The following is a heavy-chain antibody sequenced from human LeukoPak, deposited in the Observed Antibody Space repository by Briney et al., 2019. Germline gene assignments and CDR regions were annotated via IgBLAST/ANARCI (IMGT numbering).Heavy chain of an antibody. J-gene: IGHJ4*02. D-gene: IGHD2-2*01. V-gene: IGHV3-30*18. CDR1: GFTFSSYG. Sequence: PGRSLRLSCAASGFTFSSYGMHWVRRAPGKGLEWVAVISYDGSNKYYADSVKGRFTISRDNSKNTLYLQMNSLRAEDTAVYYCAKDYRRYCSSTSCQPFDYWGQGTLVTVSS. CDR3: AKDYRRYCSSTSCQPFDY. CDR2: ISYDGSNK.